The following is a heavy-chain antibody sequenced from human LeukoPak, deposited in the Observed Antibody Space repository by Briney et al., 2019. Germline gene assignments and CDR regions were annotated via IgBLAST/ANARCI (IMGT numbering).Heavy chain of an antibody. CDR3: AKGDCDL. J-gene: IGHJ2*01. V-gene: IGHV3-9*01. CDR2: ISWNSGSI. CDR1: GFTFDDYA. Sequence: GGSLRLSCAASGFTFDDYAMHWVRQAPGKGLEWVSGISWNSGSIGYADSVKGRFTISRDNAKNSLYLQMNSLRAEDTALYYCAKGDCDLWGRGTLVTVSS.